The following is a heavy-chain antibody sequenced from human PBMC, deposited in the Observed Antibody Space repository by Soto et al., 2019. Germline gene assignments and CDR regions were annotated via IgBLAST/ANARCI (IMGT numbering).Heavy chain of an antibody. CDR2: IIPIFGTA. CDR1: GGTFSSYA. Sequence: QVQLVQSGAEVKKPGSSVKVSCKASGGTFSSYAISWVRQAPGQGLEWMGGIIPIFGTANYAQKFQGRVTFTAVESASTAYMGLSSLGSEDTAVYYCAGNQGLGYSGYDLGMDVWGQGTTVTVSS. J-gene: IGHJ6*02. CDR3: AGNQGLGYSGYDLGMDV. D-gene: IGHD5-12*01. V-gene: IGHV1-69*12.